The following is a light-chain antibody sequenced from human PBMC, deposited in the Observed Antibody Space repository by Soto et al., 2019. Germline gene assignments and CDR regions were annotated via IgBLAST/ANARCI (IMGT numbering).Light chain of an antibody. J-gene: IGLJ2*01. CDR1: SGHSSYA. Sequence: QSVLTQSPSASASLGASVKLTCTLSSGHSSYAIAWHQQQPEKGPRYLMKLDSDGSHTKGDAIPDRFSGSSSGAERYLTISSLQSEDEDDYYCQTWGTGIHVVFGGGTKLNVL. CDR3: QTWGTGIHVV. CDR2: LDSDGSH. V-gene: IGLV4-69*01.